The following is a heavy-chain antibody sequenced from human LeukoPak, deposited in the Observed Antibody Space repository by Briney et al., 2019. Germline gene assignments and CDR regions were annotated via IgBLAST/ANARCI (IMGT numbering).Heavy chain of an antibody. D-gene: IGHD1-1*01. Sequence: GGSLRLSCAASGFTFSTYAMSWVRQAPGKGLEWVSAISGSGGSTYYADSVKGRFTISRDNSKNTLYLQMNSLGADDTAVYYCAKGNWRYFDYWGQGTLVTVSS. CDR1: GFTFSTYA. V-gene: IGHV3-23*01. CDR2: ISGSGGST. J-gene: IGHJ4*02. CDR3: AKGNWRYFDY.